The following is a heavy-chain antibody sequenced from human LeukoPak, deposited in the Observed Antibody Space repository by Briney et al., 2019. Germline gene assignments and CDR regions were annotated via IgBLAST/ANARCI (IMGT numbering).Heavy chain of an antibody. CDR3: AKGTSVYDSSWPDY. CDR2: ISGRGGST. V-gene: IGHV3-23*01. J-gene: IGHJ4*02. CDR1: GFIFSSYA. Sequence: PGGSLRLSCAASGFIFSSYAMSWVRQAPGKGLEWVSAISGRGGSTFYADSVKGRFTISRDNSKNTLYLQMNSLRAEDTAVYYCAKGTSVYDSSWPDYWGQGTLVTVSS. D-gene: IGHD6-13*01.